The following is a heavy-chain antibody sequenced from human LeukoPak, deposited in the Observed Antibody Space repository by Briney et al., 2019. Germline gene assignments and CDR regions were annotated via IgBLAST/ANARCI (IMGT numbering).Heavy chain of an antibody. CDR3: ARVPDYYGSGSYEGY. V-gene: IGHV3-23*01. Sequence: GGSLRLSCAASGFTFSSYAMSWVRQAPGKGLEWVSAISGSGGSTYYADSVKGRFTISRDNAKNSLYLQMNSLRAEDTAVYYCARVPDYYGSGSYEGYWGQGTLVTVSS. D-gene: IGHD3-10*01. CDR1: GFTFSSYA. J-gene: IGHJ4*02. CDR2: ISGSGGST.